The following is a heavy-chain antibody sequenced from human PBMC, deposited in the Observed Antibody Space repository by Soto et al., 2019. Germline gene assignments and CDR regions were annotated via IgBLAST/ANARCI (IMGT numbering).Heavy chain of an antibody. V-gene: IGHV3-11*01. CDR2: ISGSSITI. Sequence: QVQLVESGGGLVKPGGSVRLSCAASGFSFSDSYMSWVRQAPGKGLEWVSYISGSSITISHADSVKGRFTISRDNGKNSVYLQMDSLRAEDTAVYYCARFLGGIPARPFDYWGQGTLVTVSP. CDR1: GFSFSDSY. J-gene: IGHJ4*02. D-gene: IGHD6-6*01. CDR3: ARFLGGIPARPFDY.